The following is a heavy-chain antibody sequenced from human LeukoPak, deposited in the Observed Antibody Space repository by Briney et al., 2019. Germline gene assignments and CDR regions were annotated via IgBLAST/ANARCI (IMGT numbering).Heavy chain of an antibody. J-gene: IGHJ5*02. V-gene: IGHV3-21*01. CDR3: ARDLHVRGIITNTNWFDP. D-gene: IGHD3-10*02. Sequence: GGSLRHSCAASGFAFSSYSMNWVRQAPGKGLEWVSSISSSSGSKYYSDSLKGRFTISRDNAKDLLYLQMNSLRAEDTAVYYCARDLHVRGIITNTNWFDPWGQGTLVTVSS. CDR2: ISSSSGSK. CDR1: GFAFSSYS.